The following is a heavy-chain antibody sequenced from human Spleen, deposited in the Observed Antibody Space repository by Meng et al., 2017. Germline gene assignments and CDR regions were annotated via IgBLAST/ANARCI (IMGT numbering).Heavy chain of an antibody. D-gene: IGHD3-22*01. Sequence: GGSLRLSCAASGFTFSSYEMNWVRQAPGKGLEWVSYISSSGSTIYYADSVKGRFTISRDNAKNSLYLQMNSLRAEDTAVYYCAGAATYYYDSSGYQVPLDYYGMDVWGQGTTVTVS. CDR1: GFTFSSYE. CDR3: AGAATYYYDSSGYQVPLDYYGMDV. J-gene: IGHJ6*02. CDR2: ISSSGSTI. V-gene: IGHV3-48*03.